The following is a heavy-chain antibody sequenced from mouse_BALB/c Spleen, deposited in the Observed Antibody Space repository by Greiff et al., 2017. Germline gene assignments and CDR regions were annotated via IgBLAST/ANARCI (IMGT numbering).Heavy chain of an antibody. D-gene: IGHD2-3*01. CDR3: ARSNDGFPWFAY. CDR2: INPSTGYT. J-gene: IGHJ3*01. V-gene: IGHV1-7*01. CDR1: GYTFTSYW. Sequence: QVQLKESGAELAKPGASVKMSCKASGYTFTSYWMHWVKQRPGQGLEWIGYINPSTGYTEYNQKFKDKATLTADKSSSTAYMQLSSLTSEDSAVYYCARSNDGFPWFAYWGQGTLVTVSA.